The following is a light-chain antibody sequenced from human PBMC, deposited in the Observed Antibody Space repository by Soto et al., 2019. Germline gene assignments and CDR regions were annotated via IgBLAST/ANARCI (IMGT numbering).Light chain of an antibody. CDR1: QSVGTY. CDR3: QQRSIWPPA. CDR2: DSS. Sequence: EVVMTKSPATLSLSPGERATLSCRASQSVGTYLAWYQQKPCQAPRLLIYDSSKRATDIPARFSGSGSGTDFTLTISSLEPEDFAVYYCQQRSIWPPAFGGGTKVEIK. V-gene: IGKV3-11*01. J-gene: IGKJ4*01.